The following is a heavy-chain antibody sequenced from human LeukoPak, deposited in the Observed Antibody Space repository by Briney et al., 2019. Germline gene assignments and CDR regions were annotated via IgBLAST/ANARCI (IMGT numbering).Heavy chain of an antibody. CDR3: AKPDSSGWYDGLGY. CDR2: ISGSGGST. J-gene: IGHJ4*02. CDR1: GFTFSSYA. Sequence: GGSLRLSCAASGFTFSSYAMSWVRQAPGKGLKWVSAISGSGGSTYYADSVKGRFTISRDNSKNTLYLQMNSLRAEDTAVYYCAKPDSSGWYDGLGYWGQGTLVTVSS. D-gene: IGHD6-19*01. V-gene: IGHV3-23*01.